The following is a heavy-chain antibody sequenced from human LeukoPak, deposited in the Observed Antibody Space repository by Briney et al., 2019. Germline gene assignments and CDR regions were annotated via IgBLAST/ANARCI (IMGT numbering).Heavy chain of an antibody. CDR3: ARGLGAHIVVLIARWFVP. CDR2: INHSGST. Sequence: SETLSLTCAVYGGSFSGYYWSWIRQPPGKGLEWIGEINHSGSTNYNPSLKSRVTISVDTSKNQFSLKLSSVTAADTAVYYCARGLGAHIVVLIARWFVPWGQGTLVTVSS. V-gene: IGHV4-34*01. D-gene: IGHD2-21*01. J-gene: IGHJ5*02. CDR1: GGSFSGYY.